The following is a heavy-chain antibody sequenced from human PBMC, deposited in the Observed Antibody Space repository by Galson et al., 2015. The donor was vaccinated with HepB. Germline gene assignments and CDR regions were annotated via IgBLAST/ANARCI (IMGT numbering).Heavy chain of an antibody. CDR1: GFTFSTYW. CDR3: ARGGSASSDY. CDR2: IKGDERST. V-gene: IGHV3-74*01. Sequence: SLRLSCAASGFTFSTYWMHWVRQAPGQGLVWVSRIKGDERSTNYADSVKGRFTISRDNAKNTLYLQMNSLRAENTAVYYCARGGSASSDYWGQGNLVTVSS. D-gene: IGHD1-14*01. J-gene: IGHJ4*02.